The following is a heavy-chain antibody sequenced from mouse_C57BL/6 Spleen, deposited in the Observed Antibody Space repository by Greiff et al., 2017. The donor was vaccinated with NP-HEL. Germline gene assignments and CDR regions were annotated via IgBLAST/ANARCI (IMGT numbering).Heavy chain of an antibody. J-gene: IGHJ2*01. CDR3: ARNYGSSPLYYFDY. Sequence: EVKLMESGPGLVKPSQSLSLTCSVTGYSITSGYYWNWIRQFPGNKLEWMGYISYDGSNNYNPSLKNRISITRDTSKNQFFLKLNSVTTEDTATYYCARNYGSSPLYYFDYWGQGTTLTVSS. D-gene: IGHD1-1*01. CDR1: GYSITSGYY. V-gene: IGHV3-6*01. CDR2: ISYDGSN.